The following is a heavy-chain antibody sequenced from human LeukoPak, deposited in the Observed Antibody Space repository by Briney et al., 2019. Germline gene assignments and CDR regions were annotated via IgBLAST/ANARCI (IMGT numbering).Heavy chain of an antibody. D-gene: IGHD3-3*01. CDR3: ARGRRSGLYYFDY. CDR2: IIPILGIA. V-gene: IGHV1-69*04. J-gene: IGHJ4*02. Sequence: ASVRVSCKASGGTFSSYAISWVRQAPGQGLEWMERIIPILGIANYAQKFQGRVTITADKSTSTAYMELSSLRSEDTAVYYCARGRRSGLYYFDYWGQGTLVTVSS. CDR1: GGTFSSYA.